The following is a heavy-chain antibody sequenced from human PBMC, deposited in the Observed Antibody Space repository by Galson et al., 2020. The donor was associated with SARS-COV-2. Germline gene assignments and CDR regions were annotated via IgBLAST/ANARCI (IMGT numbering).Heavy chain of an antibody. CDR3: ARARYLESNDFWSVYSLQLDPFDI. J-gene: IGHJ6*04. D-gene: IGHD3-3*01. CDR2: ISYDGSNK. Sequence: GESLKISCAASGFTFSSYAMHWVRQAPGKGLEWVAVISYDGSNKYYADSVKGRFTISRDNSKNTLYLQMNSLRAEDTAVYYCARARYLESNDFWSVYSLQLDPFDIWGKGTTVPVSS. V-gene: IGHV3-30*04. CDR1: GFTFSSYA.